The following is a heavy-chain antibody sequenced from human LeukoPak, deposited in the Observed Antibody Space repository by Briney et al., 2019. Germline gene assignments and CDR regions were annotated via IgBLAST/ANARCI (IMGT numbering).Heavy chain of an antibody. D-gene: IGHD2-21*02. Sequence: SETLSLTCTVSRGSINSGEYYWSWIRQPPGKGLEWIGYIYYSGSTYYNPSLKSRFTISLDTSKTQFSLKLSSVTAADTAVYYCARDRYCGGDCYSDAFDIWGQGTMATVSS. CDR1: RGSINSGEYY. CDR2: IYYSGST. J-gene: IGHJ3*02. CDR3: ARDRYCGGDCYSDAFDI. V-gene: IGHV4-30-4*01.